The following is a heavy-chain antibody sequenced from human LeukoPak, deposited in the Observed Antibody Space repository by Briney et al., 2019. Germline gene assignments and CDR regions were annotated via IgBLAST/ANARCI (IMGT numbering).Heavy chain of an antibody. V-gene: IGHV1-69*05. CDR1: GGTFSSYA. Sequence: GASVKVSCTASGGTFSSYAISWVRQAPGHGLEWMGGIIPIFGTANYAQKFQGRVTITTDESTSTAYMELSSLRSEDTAVYYCARTPGIAAAGTGHNWFDPWGQGTLVTVSS. CDR3: ARTPGIAAAGTGHNWFDP. J-gene: IGHJ5*02. CDR2: IIPIFGTA. D-gene: IGHD6-13*01.